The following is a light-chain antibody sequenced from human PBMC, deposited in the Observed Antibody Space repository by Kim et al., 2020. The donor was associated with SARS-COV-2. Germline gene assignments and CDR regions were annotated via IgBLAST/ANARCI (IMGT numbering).Light chain of an antibody. J-gene: IGLJ3*02. CDR2: DVS. CDR1: SCDVGTYND. Sequence: QSLTISCTGTSCDVGTYNDESWYQQHPGKAPKLMIYDVSNRPSGVSNRFSASKSGDAASLTISGLQAEDEADYYCSSYTSSSSSWVFGGGTKLTVL. CDR3: SSYTSSSSSWV. V-gene: IGLV2-14*04.